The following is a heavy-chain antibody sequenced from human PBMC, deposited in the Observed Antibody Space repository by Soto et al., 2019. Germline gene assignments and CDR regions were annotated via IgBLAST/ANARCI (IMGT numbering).Heavy chain of an antibody. V-gene: IGHV4-4*07. CDR1: GGSISSYY. J-gene: IGHJ3*02. D-gene: IGHD3-22*01. CDR2: IYTSGST. Sequence: PSETLSLTCTVSGGSISSYYWSWIRQPAGKGLEWIGRIYTSGSTNYNPSLKSRVTMSVDTSKNQFSLKLSSVTAADTAVYYCARDARTYDSSGYYYSDAFDIWGQGTMVTVSS. CDR3: ARDARTYDSSGYYYSDAFDI.